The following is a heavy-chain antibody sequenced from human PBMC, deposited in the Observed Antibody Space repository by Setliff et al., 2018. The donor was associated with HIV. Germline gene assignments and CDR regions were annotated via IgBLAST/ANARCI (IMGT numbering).Heavy chain of an antibody. V-gene: IGHV4-39*07. D-gene: IGHD3-3*01. CDR2: IFYSGTT. J-gene: IGHJ6*03. CDR1: GGSISSKNYY. Sequence: SETLSLTCSVSGGSISSKNYYWGWIRQPPGKGLEWIGSIFYSGTTNYNPSLRSRVTISLDTSKNQFSLKLSSVTAADTAVYYCARGVTIFGVVTRHNYYMDVWGKGTTVTVSS. CDR3: ARGVTIFGVVTRHNYYMDV.